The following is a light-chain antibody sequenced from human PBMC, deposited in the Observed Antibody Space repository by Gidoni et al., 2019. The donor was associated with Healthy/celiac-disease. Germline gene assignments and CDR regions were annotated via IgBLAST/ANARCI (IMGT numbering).Light chain of an antibody. V-gene: IGKV4-1*01. CDR3: QQYDSTPVT. CDR1: QSVLYSSNNKNY. Sequence: DIVMTQSPDSLSVSLGERATINCKSSQSVLYSSNNKNYLAWYQQKPGQPPKLLIYVASTRESGVPDRFSGSGSGTDFTLTISSLQAEDVAVYYCQQYDSTPVTFGQGTKVEIK. CDR2: VAS. J-gene: IGKJ1*01.